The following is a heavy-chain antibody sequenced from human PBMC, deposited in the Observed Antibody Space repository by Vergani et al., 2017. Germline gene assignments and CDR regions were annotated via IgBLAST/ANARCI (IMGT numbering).Heavy chain of an antibody. CDR1: GGSISSGSYY. CDR3: ARDTLDSTTRPFHLLDMDV. J-gene: IGHJ6*02. CDR2: LYTGGGT. Sequence: QVQLQESGPGLVRPSQTLSLTCTVSGGSISSGSYYWSWFRQPAGKGLEGIGRLYTGGGTNYNPSLKTRVPISVDTSKNQFSLQLSSVTATDTAVYYCARDTLDSTTRPFHLLDMDVWGQGTTVTVSS. D-gene: IGHD6-13*01. V-gene: IGHV4-61*02.